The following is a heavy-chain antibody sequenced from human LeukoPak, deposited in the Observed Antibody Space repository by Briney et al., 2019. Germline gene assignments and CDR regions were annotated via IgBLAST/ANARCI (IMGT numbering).Heavy chain of an antibody. CDR3: ARHGGVGVIPDFDY. J-gene: IGHJ4*02. V-gene: IGHV4-39*01. Sequence: SETLSLTCTVSGDSISSSSYYWGWIRQPPGKGLEWIGSIYYSGSTYYNPSLRSRVTMSVDTSKNQFSLKLSSVTAADTAVYYCARHGGVGVIPDFDYWGPGTLVTVSS. D-gene: IGHD2-8*02. CDR2: IYYSGST. CDR1: GDSISSSSYY.